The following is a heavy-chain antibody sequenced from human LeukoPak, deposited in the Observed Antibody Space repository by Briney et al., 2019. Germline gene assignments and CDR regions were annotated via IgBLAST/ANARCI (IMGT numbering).Heavy chain of an antibody. CDR1: GFTFSSYT. Sequence: GGSLRLSCAASGFTFSSYTTNWVRQPPGKGLEWVSNIGTSSTTIYYSDSVKGRFTISRDNAKNSLYLKMNSLRADDTAVYYCARFAAGGSYYYYMDVWGKGTTVTVSS. J-gene: IGHJ6*03. CDR3: ARFAAGGSYYYYMDV. V-gene: IGHV3-48*01. CDR2: IGTSSTTI. D-gene: IGHD6-25*01.